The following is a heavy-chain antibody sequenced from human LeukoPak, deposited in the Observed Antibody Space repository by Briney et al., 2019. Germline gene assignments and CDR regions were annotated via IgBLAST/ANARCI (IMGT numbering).Heavy chain of an antibody. CDR3: ASIPLNSYQTNDY. CDR2: INHSGST. J-gene: IGHJ4*02. V-gene: IGHV4-34*01. D-gene: IGHD2-2*02. Sequence: SETLSLTCAVHGGSFSGYYWSWIRQPPGKGLEWIGEINHSGSTNYNPSLKSRVTISVDTSKNQFSLKLTSVSAAGGAGCGCASIPLNSYQTNDYWGQGTLVTVSS. CDR1: GGSFSGYY.